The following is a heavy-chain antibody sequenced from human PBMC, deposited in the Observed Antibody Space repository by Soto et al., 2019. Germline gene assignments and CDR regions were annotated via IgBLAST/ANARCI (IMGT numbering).Heavy chain of an antibody. V-gene: IGHV3-23*01. J-gene: IGHJ6*02. CDR3: VQDWTGNSCPCMVV. CDR1: GFTFSSFA. D-gene: IGHD6-13*01. Sequence: EVQLLESGGGLVQPGGSLRLSCAASGFTFSSFAMTWVRQAPGEGLEWVSSISSSGETTYYSDSVKGRFTISRDISKNMVYLQMTSLRAEDTAIYFCVQDWTGNSCPCMVVWGQGTTVTVSS. CDR2: ISSSGETT.